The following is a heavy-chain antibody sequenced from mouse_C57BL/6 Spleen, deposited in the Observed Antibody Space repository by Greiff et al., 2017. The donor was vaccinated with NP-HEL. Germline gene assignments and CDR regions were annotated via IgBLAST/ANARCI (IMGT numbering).Heavy chain of an antibody. J-gene: IGHJ1*03. CDR1: GFTFSDYY. CDR3: AREEMVTRYFDV. D-gene: IGHD2-3*01. V-gene: IGHV5-16*01. Sequence: EVQLVESEGGLVQPGSSMKLSCTASGFTFSDYYMAWVRQVPEKGLEWVANINYDGSSTYYLDSLKSRFIISRDNAKNILYLQMSSLKSEDTATYYCAREEMVTRYFDVWGTGTTVTVSS. CDR2: INYDGSST.